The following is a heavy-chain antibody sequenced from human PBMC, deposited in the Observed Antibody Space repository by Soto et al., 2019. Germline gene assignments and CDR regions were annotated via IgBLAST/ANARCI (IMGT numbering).Heavy chain of an antibody. CDR1: GGSISSYY. Sequence: QVQLQESGPGLVKPSETLSLTCSVSGGSISSYYWSWIRQPPGKGLEGIGYIYYSGSTNYNPALKSRVAIAVDTSKNQFSLKLSAGNAADTAVYYCAREYCSGGSCYRDVFDSWGQGTMVTVSS. CDR3: AREYCSGGSCYRDVFDS. D-gene: IGHD2-15*01. V-gene: IGHV4-59*01. CDR2: IYYSGST. J-gene: IGHJ3*02.